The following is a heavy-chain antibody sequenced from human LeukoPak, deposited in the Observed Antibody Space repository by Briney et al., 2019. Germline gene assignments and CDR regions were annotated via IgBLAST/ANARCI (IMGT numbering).Heavy chain of an antibody. CDR2: INPSGGST. V-gene: IGHV1-46*01. CDR3: ARDRNLWPFDY. D-gene: IGHD4-11*01. J-gene: IGHJ4*02. CDR1: GYTFTSYY. Sequence: ASVKVSCKASGYTFTSYYMHWVRQAPGQGLEWMGIINPSGGSTSYAQKFQGRVTMNRDMSTSTVYMELSSLRSEDTAVYYCARDRNLWPFDYWGQGTLVTVSS.